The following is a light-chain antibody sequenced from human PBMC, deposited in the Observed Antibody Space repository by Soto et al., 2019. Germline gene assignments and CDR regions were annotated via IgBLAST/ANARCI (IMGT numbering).Light chain of an antibody. J-gene: IGLJ1*01. CDR2: EVA. Sequence: QSVLTQPASVSGSPGQSITISCTGTNSDIGFYNYVSWYQQHPGEAPKLIIYEVAKRPSGVSSRFSGSKSGNTASLTISGLKAEDEAEYHCSSYTSSIPLYVFGTGTKATVL. V-gene: IGLV2-14*01. CDR1: NSDIGFYNY. CDR3: SSYTSSIPLYV.